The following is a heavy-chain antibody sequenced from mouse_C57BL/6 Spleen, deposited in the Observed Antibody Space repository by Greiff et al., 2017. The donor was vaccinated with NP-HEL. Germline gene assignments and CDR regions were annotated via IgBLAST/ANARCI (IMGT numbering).Heavy chain of an antibody. CDR3: ARSEVYYYGSSYWYFDV. J-gene: IGHJ1*03. D-gene: IGHD1-1*01. V-gene: IGHV1-82*01. Sequence: QVQLQQSGPELVKPGASVKISCKASGYAFSSSWMNWVKQRPGKGLEWIGRIYPGDGDTNYNGKFKGKATLTADKSSSTAYMQLSSLTSEDSAVYCCARSEVYYYGSSYWYFDVWGTGTTVTVSS. CDR2: IYPGDGDT. CDR1: GYAFSSSW.